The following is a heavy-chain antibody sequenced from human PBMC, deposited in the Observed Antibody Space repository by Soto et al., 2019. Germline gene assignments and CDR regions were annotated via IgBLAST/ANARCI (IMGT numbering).Heavy chain of an antibody. CDR2: IYWDDDK. CDR3: AHTLYGSGSYYSGVDAFDI. CDR1: GFSLSTSGVG. J-gene: IGHJ3*02. Sequence: QITLKESGPTLVKPTQTLTLTCTFSGFSLSTSGVGVGWIRQPPGKALEWLALIYWDDDKRYSPSLKSRLTITKDTSKNQVVLTMTNMDSVDTATYFCAHTLYGSGSYYSGVDAFDIWGQGTMVTVSS. D-gene: IGHD3-10*01. V-gene: IGHV2-5*02.